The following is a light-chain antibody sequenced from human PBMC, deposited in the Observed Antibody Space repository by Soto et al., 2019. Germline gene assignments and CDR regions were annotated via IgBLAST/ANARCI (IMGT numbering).Light chain of an antibody. CDR2: EVT. Sequence: QSVLGQPASVSGSPGQTITISCTGTSTDVGGYNAVSWYQHHPGKAPKLIIYEVTHRPSGVSDRFSASKSGNTASLTISGLQAGDEADYYCNSFRVSHLYVFGTGTKVTVL. CDR3: NSFRVSHLYV. CDR1: STDVGGYNA. J-gene: IGLJ1*01. V-gene: IGLV2-14*01.